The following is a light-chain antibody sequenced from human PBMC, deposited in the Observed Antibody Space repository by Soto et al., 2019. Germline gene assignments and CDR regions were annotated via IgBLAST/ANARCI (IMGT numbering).Light chain of an antibody. CDR2: LGS. CDR1: QSLLHSNGYNY. V-gene: IGKV2-28*01. J-gene: IGKJ2*01. Sequence: DIVMTQSPLSLPVTPGEPASISCRSSQSLLHSNGYNYLDWYLQKPGQSAQLLIYLGSNRASGVPDRFSRSGSGTDFTLTISRVEADDVGVYYCMQALQTPNTFGQGTKLEIK. CDR3: MQALQTPNT.